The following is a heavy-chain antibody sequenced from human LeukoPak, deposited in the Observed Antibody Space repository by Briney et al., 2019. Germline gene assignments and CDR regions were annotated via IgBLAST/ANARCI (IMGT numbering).Heavy chain of an antibody. Sequence: PSETLSLTCAVYGGSFSGSYWTWIRQPSGKGLEWIGYIYYSGSTNYNPSLKSRVTISVDTSKNQFSLKLSSVTAADTAVYYCARAAKGAYSSGWYLFDYWGQGTLVTVSS. CDR3: ARAAKGAYSSGWYLFDY. V-gene: IGHV4-59*01. CDR1: GGSFSGSY. D-gene: IGHD6-19*01. CDR2: IYYSGST. J-gene: IGHJ4*02.